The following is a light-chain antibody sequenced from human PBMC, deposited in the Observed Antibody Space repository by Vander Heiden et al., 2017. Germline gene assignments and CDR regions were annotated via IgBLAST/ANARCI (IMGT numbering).Light chain of an antibody. J-gene: IGKJ2*01. Sequence: IHMPPSPSSLSASLGDRVTITCQASHDISNYLNWYQQKPGKAPKLLIYDASKLETGVPFRFSGGGSGKQFMFTISSLQPEDMATYYCKQYDNLPSYTFGQGTKVEVK. CDR2: DAS. V-gene: IGKV1-33*01. CDR1: HDISNY. CDR3: KQYDNLPSYT.